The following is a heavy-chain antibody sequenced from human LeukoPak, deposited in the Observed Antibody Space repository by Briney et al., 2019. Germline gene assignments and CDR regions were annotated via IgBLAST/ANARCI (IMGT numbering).Heavy chain of an antibody. CDR2: ISGSGGST. CDR1: GFTFSSYA. CDR3: AKALLAAEAGTPAKYYYGMDV. J-gene: IGHJ6*02. V-gene: IGHV3-23*01. D-gene: IGHD2-15*01. Sequence: GGSLRLSCAASGFTFSSYAMSWVRQAPGKGLEWVSAISGSGGSTYYADSVKGRFTISRDNSKNTLYLQMNSLRAEDTAVYYCAKALLAAEAGTPAKYYYGMDVWGQGTTVTVSS.